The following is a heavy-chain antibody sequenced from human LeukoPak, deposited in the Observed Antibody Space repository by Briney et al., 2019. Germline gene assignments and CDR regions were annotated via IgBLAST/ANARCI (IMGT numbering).Heavy chain of an antibody. D-gene: IGHD6-13*01. CDR2: IYYSGST. V-gene: IGHV4-59*01. Sequence: SETLSLTCTVSGVSISSYYWSWIRQPPGKGLEWIGYIYYSGSTNYNPSLKSRVTMSVDTSKNQFSLNLSSVTAADTAIYYCAREDSSSWYEFDYWGQGTLVTVSS. J-gene: IGHJ4*02. CDR3: AREDSSSWYEFDY. CDR1: GVSISSYY.